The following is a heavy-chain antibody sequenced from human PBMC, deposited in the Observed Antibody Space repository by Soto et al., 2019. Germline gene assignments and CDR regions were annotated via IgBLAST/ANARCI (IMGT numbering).Heavy chain of an antibody. CDR2: IYSGGST. CDR1: GFTVSTKY. Sequence: EVQLVESGGGLVQPGGSLRLSCAASGFTVSTKYMSWVRQAPGKGLEWVSGIYSGGSTFYADSVRGRFTISRDNSKNTVNLQMNSLRAEDTAGYYCARDPWAADYWGQGTLVTVAS. V-gene: IGHV3-66*01. D-gene: IGHD3-16*01. CDR3: ARDPWAADY. J-gene: IGHJ4*02.